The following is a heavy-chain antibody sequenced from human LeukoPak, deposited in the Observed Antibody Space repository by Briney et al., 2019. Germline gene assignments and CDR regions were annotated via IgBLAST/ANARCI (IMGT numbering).Heavy chain of an antibody. J-gene: IGHJ4*02. CDR2: ISTGSSTT. CDR3: AREGDSSGPSVGLDY. D-gene: IGHD3-22*01. V-gene: IGHV3-48*02. CDR1: EFAFSTYN. Sequence: GGSLRPSCAASEFAFSTYNVHGVPQSPGRGREGVSYISTGSSTTYYADSVKGRFPISRDNVENSLYLQMNSLRDEDTAVYYCAREGDSSGPSVGLDYWGQGTLVTVSS.